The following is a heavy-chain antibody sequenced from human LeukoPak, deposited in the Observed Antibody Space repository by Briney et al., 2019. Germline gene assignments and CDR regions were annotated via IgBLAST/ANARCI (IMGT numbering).Heavy chain of an antibody. V-gene: IGHV4-59*01. CDR2: IYYSGYT. CDR1: GDSISSYY. D-gene: IGHD1-26*01. J-gene: IGHJ5*02. CDR3: ARGIIVGATWGENDNWFDP. Sequence: SETLSLTCTVSGDSISSYYWSWIRQPPGKGLEWIGYIYYSGYTDYNPSLKSRVTISVDTSKNQFSLKLSSVTAADTAVYYCARGIIVGATWGENDNWFDPWGQGTLVTVSS.